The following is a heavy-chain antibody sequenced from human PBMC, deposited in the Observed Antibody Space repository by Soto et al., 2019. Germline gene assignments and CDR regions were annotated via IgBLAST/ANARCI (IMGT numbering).Heavy chain of an antibody. CDR2: IYWDDDK. CDR1: GFSLSTSGVG. CDR3: AHRRAVYYYDSSGYYPPDY. V-gene: IGHV2-5*02. J-gene: IGHJ4*02. D-gene: IGHD3-22*01. Sequence: QITLKESGPTLVKPTQTLTLTCTFSGFSLSTSGVGVGWIRQPPGKALEWLALIYWDDDKRYSPSLKSRLTINKDTSKNQVVLTMTNMDPVDTATYYCAHRRAVYYYDSSGYYPPDYWGQGTLVTVSS.